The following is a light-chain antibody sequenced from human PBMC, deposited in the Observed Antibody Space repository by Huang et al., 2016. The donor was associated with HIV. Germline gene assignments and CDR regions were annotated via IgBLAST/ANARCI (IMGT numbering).Light chain of an antibody. CDR2: LGS. J-gene: IGKJ1*01. V-gene: IGKV2-28*01. CDR1: QSLLQSNEYNS. Sequence: DIEMTQSPLSLPVTPGEPASISCRSSQSLLQSNEYNSLNWYLQKPGQSPQLLISLGSKRASGVPGRFSGSGSGTDFTLKISRVEAEDVGVYYCMQALETPWTFGQGTKVEIK. CDR3: MQALETPWT.